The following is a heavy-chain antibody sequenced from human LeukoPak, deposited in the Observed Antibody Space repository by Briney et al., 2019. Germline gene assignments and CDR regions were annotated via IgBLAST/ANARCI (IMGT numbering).Heavy chain of an antibody. CDR2: IKQDGSEK. CDR3: ARETSGYYLRAFDI. D-gene: IGHD3-22*01. V-gene: IGHV3-7*01. CDR1: GFTFSSYA. J-gene: IGHJ3*02. Sequence: GGSLRLSCAASGFTFSSYAMSWVRQAPGKGLEWVANIKQDGSEKYYVDSVKGRFTISRDNAKTSLYLQMNSLRAEDTAVYYCARETSGYYLRAFDIWGQGTMVTVSS.